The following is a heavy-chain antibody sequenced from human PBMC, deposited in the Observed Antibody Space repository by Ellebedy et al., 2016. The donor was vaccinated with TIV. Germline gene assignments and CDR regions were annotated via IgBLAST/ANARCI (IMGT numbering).Heavy chain of an antibody. CDR1: AGSISNYY. J-gene: IGHJ4*02. D-gene: IGHD3-22*01. V-gene: IGHV4-4*07. Sequence: MPSETLSLTCTVSAGSISNYYWIWIRQPAGKGLEYIGRIYSSGSTNYNPSLKSRITMSIDASKNQFSLKLSFVTAADTAVYYCARDPRYYDTTGDYWGRGTLVTVSS. CDR2: IYSSGST. CDR3: ARDPRYYDTTGDY.